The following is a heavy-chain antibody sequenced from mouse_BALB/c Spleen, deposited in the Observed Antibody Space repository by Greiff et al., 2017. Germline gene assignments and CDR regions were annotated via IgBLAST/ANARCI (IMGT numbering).Heavy chain of an antibody. CDR1: GFTFSSYG. D-gene: IGHD1-2*01. J-gene: IGHJ2*01. CDR2: INSNGGST. CDR3: ARGSLHYYYFDY. V-gene: IGHV5-6-3*01. Sequence: EVNLVESGGGLVQPGGSLKLSCAASGFTFSSYGMSWVRQTPDKRLELVATINSNGGSTYYPDSVKGRFTISRDNAKNTLYLQMSSLKSEDTAMYYCARGSLHYYYFDYWGQGTTLTVSS.